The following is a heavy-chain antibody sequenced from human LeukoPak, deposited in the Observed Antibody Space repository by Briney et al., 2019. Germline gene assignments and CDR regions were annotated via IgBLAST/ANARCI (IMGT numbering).Heavy chain of an antibody. Sequence: SETLSLTCTVSGGSISSSYWSWIRQPPGKGLEWIGYIYYSGSTNYNPSLKSRVTISVDTSKNQFSLKLSSVTAADTAVYYCARALVFNYYDFWSGYYHWFDPWGQGTLVTVSS. CDR1: GGSISSSY. CDR2: IYYSGST. D-gene: IGHD3-3*01. V-gene: IGHV4-59*01. J-gene: IGHJ5*02. CDR3: ARALVFNYYDFWSGYYHWFDP.